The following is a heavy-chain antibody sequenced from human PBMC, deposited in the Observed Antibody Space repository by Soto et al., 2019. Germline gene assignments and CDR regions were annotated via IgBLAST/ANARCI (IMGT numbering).Heavy chain of an antibody. CDR2: IYYSGST. CDR1: GGSISGYY. V-gene: IGHV4-59*01. CDR3: AAAPRY. Sequence: QVQLQESGPGLVKPSETLSLTCSVSGGSISGYYWGWIRQTPEKGLEWIGYIYYSGSTNYTPSLKSRVTMLIDMSKNQFSLKLTSVSAADTAVYYCAAAPRYWGQGILVTVSS. D-gene: IGHD2-15*01. J-gene: IGHJ4*02.